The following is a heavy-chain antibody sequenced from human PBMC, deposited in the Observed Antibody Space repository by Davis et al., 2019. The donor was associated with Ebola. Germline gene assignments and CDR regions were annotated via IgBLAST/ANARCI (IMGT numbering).Heavy chain of an antibody. Sequence: MPSETPSLTCAVYGGSFSGYYWSWIRQPPGKGLEWIGEIYHSGSTNYNPSLKSRVTISVDKSKNQFSLKLSSVTAADTAVYYCAKLGGYRDYWGQGTLVTVSS. CDR2: IYHSGST. CDR1: GGSFSGYY. J-gene: IGHJ4*02. CDR3: AKLGGYRDY. D-gene: IGHD5-12*01. V-gene: IGHV4-34*01.